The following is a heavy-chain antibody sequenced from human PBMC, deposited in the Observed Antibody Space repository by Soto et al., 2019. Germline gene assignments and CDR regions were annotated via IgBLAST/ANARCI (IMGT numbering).Heavy chain of an antibody. D-gene: IGHD4-17*01. CDR3: SSPDSGADTKGYYGDV. Sequence: QLQLQESGPGLVKPSETLSLTCTVSGRSISSSSYYWGWVRQPPGKGLECIGSINYSGSTYYNPSRNSRVTISVATSKNQFSLKLSSVTAADKAAYFCSSPDSGADTKGYYGDVWGKGTTVTVSS. CDR1: GRSISSSSYY. J-gene: IGHJ6*04. CDR2: INYSGST. V-gene: IGHV4-39*01.